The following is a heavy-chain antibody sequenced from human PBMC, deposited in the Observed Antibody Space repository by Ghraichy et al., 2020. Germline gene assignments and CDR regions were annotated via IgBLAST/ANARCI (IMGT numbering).Heavy chain of an antibody. Sequence: AGSLRLSCAASGFTFSSYAMSWVRQAPGKGLEWVSAISGSGGSTYYADSVKGRFTISRDNSKNTLYLQMNSLRAEDTAVYYCAKANIVVVPAAGYTNWFDPWGQGTRVTGSS. J-gene: IGHJ5*02. CDR2: ISGSGGST. CDR3: AKANIVVVPAAGYTNWFDP. CDR1: GFTFSSYA. V-gene: IGHV3-23*01. D-gene: IGHD2-2*01.